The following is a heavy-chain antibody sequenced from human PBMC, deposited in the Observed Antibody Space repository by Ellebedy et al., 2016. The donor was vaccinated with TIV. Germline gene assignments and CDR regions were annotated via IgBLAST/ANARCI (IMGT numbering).Heavy chain of an antibody. CDR2: IVFIGRHK. CDR3: ARADFGAAAGTGSRALDY. D-gene: IGHD6-13*01. V-gene: IGHV3-33*04. CDR1: GLSFCISP. J-gene: IGHJ4*02. Sequence: GGSLRLSXAASGLSFCISPIHRVRQPPGKGLAWLVLIVFIGRHKYYGVSVKGRFTISRDKSKNTLYLQMDSLRAEDTAVYYCARADFGAAAGTGSRALDYWGQGTLVTVSS.